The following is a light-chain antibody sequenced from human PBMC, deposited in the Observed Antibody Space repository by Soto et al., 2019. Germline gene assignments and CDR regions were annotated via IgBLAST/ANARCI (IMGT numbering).Light chain of an antibody. CDR2: DVS. V-gene: IGLV2-14*03. CDR3: SSYTSTPVV. CDR1: SSDVGGYNF. Sequence: QSALTQPASVSGSPGQSITISCSGTSSDVGGYNFVSWYQQHPDKAPTLMIYDVSNRPSGVSSRFSGSKSGNTASLTISGLQAEDEADYYCSSYTSTPVVFGGGTQLTVL. J-gene: IGLJ2*01.